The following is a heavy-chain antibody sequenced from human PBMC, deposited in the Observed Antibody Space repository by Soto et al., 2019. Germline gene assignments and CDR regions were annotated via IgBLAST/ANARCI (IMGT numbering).Heavy chain of an antibody. CDR2: IYYSGST. V-gene: IGHV4-39*01. J-gene: IGHJ6*02. Sequence: SETLSLTCTVSGGSISSSSYYWGWIRQPPGKGLEWIGSIYYSGSTYYNPSLKSRVTISVDTSKNQFSLKLSSVTAADTAVYYCAGSGNIVVVPAALQFIDYYYYGMDVWGQGTTVTVSS. CDR1: GGSISSSSYY. D-gene: IGHD2-2*01. CDR3: AGSGNIVVVPAALQFIDYYYYGMDV.